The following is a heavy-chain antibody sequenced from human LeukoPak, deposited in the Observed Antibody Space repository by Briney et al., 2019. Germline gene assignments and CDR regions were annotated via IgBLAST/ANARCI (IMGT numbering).Heavy chain of an antibody. CDR3: AKDRQTTGWHILDH. V-gene: IGHV3-23*01. D-gene: IGHD6-19*01. CDR1: GFTFSSYA. CDR2: ISYTGGST. J-gene: IGHJ4*02. Sequence: GGSLRLSXAASGFTFSSYAMSWVRQAPGKGLEWVAAISYTGGSTYYADSVEGRFTISRDNSKNTLDLQMSSLRAADTAVYYCAKDRQTTGWHILDHWGQGTLVTVSS.